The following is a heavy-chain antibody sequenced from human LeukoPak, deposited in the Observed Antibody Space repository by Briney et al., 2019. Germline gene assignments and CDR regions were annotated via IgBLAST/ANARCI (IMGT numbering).Heavy chain of an antibody. CDR3: AKAHDFWSGYSRLNNWFDP. D-gene: IGHD3-3*01. CDR1: GFTFSSYA. Sequence: GGSLRLSCAASGFTFSSYAMSWVRQAPGKGLEWVSAISGSGGSTYYADSVKGRFTISRDNSKNTLYPQMNSLRAEDTAVYYCAKAHDFWSGYSRLNNWFDPWGQGTLVTVSS. CDR2: ISGSGGST. J-gene: IGHJ5*02. V-gene: IGHV3-23*01.